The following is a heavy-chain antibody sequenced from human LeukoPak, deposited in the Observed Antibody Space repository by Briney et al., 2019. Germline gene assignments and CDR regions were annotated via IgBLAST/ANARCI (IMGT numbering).Heavy chain of an antibody. Sequence: GGSLRLSCVVSGFTVRNNHVSWVRQAPGKGLEWVSLIYNDGNTYYADSVKGRFIISRDNSKNTVNLQMNSLRAEDMAVYYCMGYGGNSFWGQGTLVTVSS. CDR3: MGYGGNSF. D-gene: IGHD4-23*01. CDR2: IYNDGNT. CDR1: GFTVRNNH. V-gene: IGHV3-66*01. J-gene: IGHJ4*02.